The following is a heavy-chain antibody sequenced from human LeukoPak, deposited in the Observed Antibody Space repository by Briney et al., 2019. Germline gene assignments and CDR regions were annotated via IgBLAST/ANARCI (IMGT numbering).Heavy chain of an antibody. V-gene: IGHV5-51*01. CDR3: ARRSLYEYSSSYAASWFDP. J-gene: IGHJ5*02. Sequence: GESLKISCKGSGYSFTSYWIGWVRQMPGKGLEWMGIIYPGDSDTRYSPSFQGQVTISADKSISTAYLQWSSLKASDTAMYYCARRSLYEYSSSYAASWFDPWGQGTLVTVSS. CDR2: IYPGDSDT. D-gene: IGHD6-6*01. CDR1: GYSFTSYW.